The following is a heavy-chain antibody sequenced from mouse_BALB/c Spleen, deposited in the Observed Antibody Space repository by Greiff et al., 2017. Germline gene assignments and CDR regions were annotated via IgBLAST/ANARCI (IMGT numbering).Heavy chain of an antibody. CDR1: GYTFSSYT. Sequence: EVHLVESGAGLVKPGGSLKLSCAASGYTFSSYTMSWVRQNPEKRLEWVATISSGGGNTNYPASVKGRFTISRDNAKNNLYLQMSSLRSEDTALYYCARYNVGSNFYAMDYWGQGTSVTVSS. D-gene: IGHD1-1*01. CDR3: ARYNVGSNFYAMDY. V-gene: IGHV5-9*03. CDR2: ISSGGGNT. J-gene: IGHJ4*01.